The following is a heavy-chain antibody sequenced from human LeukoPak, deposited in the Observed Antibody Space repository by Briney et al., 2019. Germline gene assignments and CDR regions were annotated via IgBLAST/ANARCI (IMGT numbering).Heavy chain of an antibody. CDR2: INPNSGGT. J-gene: IGHJ4*02. CDR1: GYTFTGYY. Sequence: ASVKVSCKASGYTFTGYYTHWVRQAPGQGLEWMGWINPNSGGTNYAQKFQGRVTMTRDTSISTAYMELSRLRSDDTAVYYCAREGIAVAGEFDYWGQGTLVTVSS. D-gene: IGHD6-19*01. V-gene: IGHV1-2*02. CDR3: AREGIAVAGEFDY.